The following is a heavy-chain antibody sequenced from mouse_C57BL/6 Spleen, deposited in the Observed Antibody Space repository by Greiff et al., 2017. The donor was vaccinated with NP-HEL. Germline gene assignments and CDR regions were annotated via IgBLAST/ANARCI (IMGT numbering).Heavy chain of an antibody. D-gene: IGHD2-4*01. V-gene: IGHV1-64*01. CDR2: IHPNSGST. CDR1: GYTFTSYW. CDR3: ARSDYDGQYYFDD. Sequence: QVQLQQPGAELVKPGASVKLSCKASGYTFTSYWMHWVKQRPGQGLEWIGMIHPNSGSTNYNEKFKSKATLTVDKSSSTAYMQLSSLTSEDSAVYYCARSDYDGQYYFDDWGQGTTLTVSS. J-gene: IGHJ2*01.